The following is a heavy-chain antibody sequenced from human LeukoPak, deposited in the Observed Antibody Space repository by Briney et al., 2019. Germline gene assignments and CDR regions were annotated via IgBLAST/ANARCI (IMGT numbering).Heavy chain of an antibody. D-gene: IGHD6-19*01. CDR2: IIPILGIA. CDR3: ARELAIAVAGFDY. Sequence: SVKVSCKASGGTFSSYAISWVRQAPGQGLEWMGRIIPILGIANYAQKFQGRVTITADKSTSTAYMELSSLRSEDTAVYYCARELAIAVAGFDYWGRGTLVTVSS. J-gene: IGHJ4*02. V-gene: IGHV1-69*04. CDR1: GGTFSSYA.